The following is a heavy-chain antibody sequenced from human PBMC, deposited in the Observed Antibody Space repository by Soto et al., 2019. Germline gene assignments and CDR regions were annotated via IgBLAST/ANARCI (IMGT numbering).Heavy chain of an antibody. J-gene: IGHJ1*01. Sequence: GGSLRLSCAASGFTFSSYAMHWVRQAPGKGLEWVAVISYDGSNKYYADSVKGRFTISRDNSKNTLYLQMNSLRAEDTAVYYCARDAYSSSWYLRHYAEYFQHWGQGTLVTVSS. D-gene: IGHD6-13*01. CDR3: ARDAYSSSWYLRHYAEYFQH. CDR1: GFTFSSYA. CDR2: ISYDGSNK. V-gene: IGHV3-30-3*01.